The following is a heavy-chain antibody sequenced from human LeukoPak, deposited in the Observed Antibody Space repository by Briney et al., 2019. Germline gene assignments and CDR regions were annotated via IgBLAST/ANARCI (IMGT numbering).Heavy chain of an antibody. Sequence: SETLCLTCAVYGGAFRGYYWSWIRGPPGKGLEWIGEINHSGSTNYNPSLKSRVTISVDTSKNQFSLKLSSVTAADTAVYYCAREYSSSSVGAFDIWGQGTMVTVSS. CDR1: GGAFRGYY. J-gene: IGHJ3*02. CDR2: INHSGST. V-gene: IGHV4-34*01. CDR3: AREYSSSSVGAFDI. D-gene: IGHD6-6*01.